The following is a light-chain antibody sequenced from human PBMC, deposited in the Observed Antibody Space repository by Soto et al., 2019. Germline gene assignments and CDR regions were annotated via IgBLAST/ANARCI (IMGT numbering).Light chain of an antibody. V-gene: IGKV3-20*01. Sequence: EIVLTQSPGTLSLSPGERATLSCRASESVSSSYLAWYQQRPGQAPRLLIYGASSRATAIPDRFSGSGSGTDFTLTISRLEPEDFAVYYCQRYGSSPMYTFGQGTKLEIK. CDR3: QRYGSSPMYT. CDR2: GAS. J-gene: IGKJ2*01. CDR1: ESVSSSY.